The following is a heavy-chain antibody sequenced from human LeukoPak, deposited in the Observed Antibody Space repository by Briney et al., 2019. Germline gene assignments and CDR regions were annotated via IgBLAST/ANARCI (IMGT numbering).Heavy chain of an antibody. J-gene: IGHJ4*02. V-gene: IGHV3-23*01. Sequence: PGGSLRLSCAASGFTFNNYAMNWVRQAPGKGLEWVSAISASGGNTYYADSVKGRFTISRDNSKNTLFLQMNSLRAEDTALYFCAKVRDGSFDYWGQETLVTVSS. D-gene: IGHD3-10*01. CDR3: AKVRDGSFDY. CDR2: ISASGGNT. CDR1: GFTFNNYA.